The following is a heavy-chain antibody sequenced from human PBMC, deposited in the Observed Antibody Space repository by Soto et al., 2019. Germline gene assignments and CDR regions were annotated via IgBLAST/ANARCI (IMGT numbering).Heavy chain of an antibody. V-gene: IGHV3-72*01. J-gene: IGHJ4*02. D-gene: IGHD3-22*01. CDR1: GFTFSDHY. CDR2: TRNKANSYTT. CDR3: ARVLNYYDSSGPFDY. Sequence: GGSLRLSCAAYGFTFSDHYMDCVRQAPGKWLEWVCRTRNKANSYTTEYAASVKGRFTISRDDSKNSLYLQLNSLKTEDTAVYYCARVLNYYDSSGPFDYWGQGTLVTVSS.